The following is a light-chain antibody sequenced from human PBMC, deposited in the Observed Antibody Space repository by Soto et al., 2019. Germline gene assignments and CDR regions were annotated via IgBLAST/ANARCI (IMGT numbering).Light chain of an antibody. CDR1: SGHSSYA. CDR3: QTWGTGLLV. V-gene: IGLV4-69*01. J-gene: IGLJ3*02. CDR2: LNSDGSH. Sequence: QPVLTQSPSASASLGASVNLTCTTSSGHSSYAIALHQQQQEKGPRYLLKLNSDGSHSKGDVIPDRCSDSSSGAERYLTISSLQSEAESYCDCQTWGTGLLVFGGGTKVTVL.